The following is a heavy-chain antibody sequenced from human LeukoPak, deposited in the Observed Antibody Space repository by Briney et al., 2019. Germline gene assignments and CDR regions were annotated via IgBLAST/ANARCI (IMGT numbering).Heavy chain of an antibody. CDR3: ARGATVTNPYFDH. V-gene: IGHV3-48*04. J-gene: IGHJ4*01. CDR1: GFTFNTYS. CDR2: ISSSGSIM. Sequence: SGGSLRLSCAASGFTFNTYSMNWVRQAPGKGLEWVSYISSSGSIMYYADSVKGRFTFSRDNAKNSLYLQMNSLRAEDTAVYYCARGATVTNPYFDHWGQGTLVAVSS. D-gene: IGHD4-17*01.